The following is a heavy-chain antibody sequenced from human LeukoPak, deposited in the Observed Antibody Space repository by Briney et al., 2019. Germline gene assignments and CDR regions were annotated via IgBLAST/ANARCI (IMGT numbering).Heavy chain of an antibody. CDR2: IYSSGST. V-gene: IGHV4-4*07. Sequence: SETLSLTCTVSGGSISSYYWSWIRQPAGKGLEWIGLIYSSGSTSYNPSLKSRVTISVDTSKNQFSLKLSSVTAADTAVYYCARVGGIRNYFDYWGQGTLVTVSS. CDR1: GGSISSYY. J-gene: IGHJ4*02. CDR3: ARVGGIRNYFDY.